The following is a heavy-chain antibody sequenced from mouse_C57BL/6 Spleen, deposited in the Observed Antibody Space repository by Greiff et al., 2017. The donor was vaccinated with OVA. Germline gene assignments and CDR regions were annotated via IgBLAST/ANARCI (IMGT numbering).Heavy chain of an antibody. CDR3: ARGRYGYEGYFDY. CDR1: GYTFTSYW. V-gene: IGHV1-55*01. D-gene: IGHD2-2*01. CDR2: IYPGSGST. J-gene: IGHJ2*01. Sequence: QVQLKQPGAELVKPGASVKMSCKASGYTFTSYWITWVKQRPGQGLEWIGDIYPGSGSTNYNEKFKSKATLTVDTSSSTAYMQLSSLTSEDSAVYYCARGRYGYEGYFDYWGQGTTLTVSS.